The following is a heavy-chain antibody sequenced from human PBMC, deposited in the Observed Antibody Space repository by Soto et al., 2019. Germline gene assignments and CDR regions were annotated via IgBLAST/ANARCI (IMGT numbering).Heavy chain of an antibody. J-gene: IGHJ4*02. Sequence: HPGGSLRLSCAASGFPFSTYAMHWVRQAPGKGLEWVAIISYDGSKKYYADSVKGRFTISRDNSKNTLSLQMSSLRAEDTAVYNCAKLPYSSSSENYWGQGTLVTVS. V-gene: IGHV3-30*18. CDR1: GFPFSTYA. CDR2: ISYDGSKK. D-gene: IGHD6-6*01. CDR3: AKLPYSSSSENY.